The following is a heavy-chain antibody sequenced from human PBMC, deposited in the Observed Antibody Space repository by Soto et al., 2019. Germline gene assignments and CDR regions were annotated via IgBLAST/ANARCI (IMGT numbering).Heavy chain of an antibody. CDR3: ARGDILTDSKNWFDP. D-gene: IGHD3-9*01. CDR1: GGSISSSSYY. J-gene: IGHJ5*02. CDR2: IYYSGST. V-gene: IGHV4-39*06. Sequence: SETLSLTCTVSGGSISSSSYYWGWIRQPPGKGLEWIGSIYYSGSTYYNPSLKRRVTISVDTSKNQFTLKLSYVTAANTAVYDCARGDILTDSKNWFDPWGQGTLVTVSS.